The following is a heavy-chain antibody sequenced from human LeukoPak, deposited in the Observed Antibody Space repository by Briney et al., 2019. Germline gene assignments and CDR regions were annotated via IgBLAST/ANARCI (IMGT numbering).Heavy chain of an antibody. D-gene: IGHD4-17*01. V-gene: IGHV3-23*01. CDR3: AKVFRNYGDYFDY. CDR2: ISGSGGST. CDR1: GFTLSSYA. J-gene: IGHJ4*02. Sequence: PGGSLRLSCAASGFTLSSYAMSWVRQAPGKGLEWVSAISGSGGSTYYADSVKGRFTISRDNSKNTLYLQMNSLRAEDTAVYYCAKVFRNYGDYFDYWGQGTLVTVSS.